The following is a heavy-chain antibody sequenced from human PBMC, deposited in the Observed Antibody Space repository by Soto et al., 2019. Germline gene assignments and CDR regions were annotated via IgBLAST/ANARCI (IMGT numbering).Heavy chain of an antibody. J-gene: IGHJ4*02. D-gene: IGHD5-12*01. CDR2: MNPNSGNT. V-gene: IGHV1-8*03. CDR3: ASWLQSWFDY. CDR1: GYTFTRYD. Sequence: ASVKVSCKASGYTFTRYDINWVRQATGQGLEWMGWMNPNSGNTGYAQKFQGRVTITADESTSTAYMELSSLRSEDTAVYYCASWLQSWFDYWGQGTMVTVCS.